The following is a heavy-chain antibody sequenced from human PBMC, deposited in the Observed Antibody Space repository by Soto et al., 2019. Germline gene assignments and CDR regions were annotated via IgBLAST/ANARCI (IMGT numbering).Heavy chain of an antibody. CDR2: ISGYNGKT. CDR1: GYTFTSFG. J-gene: IGHJ4*02. Sequence: ASVKVSCKASGYTFTSFGVSWLRQAPGQGPEWMGWISGYNGKTKYANKVQGRVTLTTDTSRKTAYMELRSLRSDDTAVYYCARDKMIDDFGLGSFDYWCQGTVVTVSS. V-gene: IGHV1-18*04. CDR3: ARDKMIDDFGLGSFDY. D-gene: IGHD3-10*01.